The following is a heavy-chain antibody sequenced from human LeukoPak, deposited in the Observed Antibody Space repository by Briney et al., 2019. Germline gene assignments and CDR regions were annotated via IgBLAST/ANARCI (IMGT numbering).Heavy chain of an antibody. V-gene: IGHV3-53*01. D-gene: IGHD3-22*01. CDR3: ARGTYDSSGYYYGDFQH. CDR2: IYSGGST. J-gene: IGHJ1*01. Sequence: GGSLRLSCAASGFTVSSNYMSWVRQAPGKGLEWVSVIYSGGSTYYADSVKGRFTISRDNSKNTLYLQMNSLRAEDTAVYYCARGTYDSSGYYYGDFQHWGQGTLVTVSS. CDR1: GFTVSSNY.